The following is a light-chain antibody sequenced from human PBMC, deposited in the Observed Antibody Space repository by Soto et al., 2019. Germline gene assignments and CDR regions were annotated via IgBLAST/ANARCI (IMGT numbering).Light chain of an antibody. V-gene: IGKV1-9*01. J-gene: IGKJ2*01. Sequence: DIQLTQSPSFLSASVGDRVTITCRASQGISSYLAWYQQKPVKAPKLLIYAASTLQSGVPSRFSGSGSGTEFTLTISSRHPEDFATSYCQQLNSYPRTFGQGTKLEIK. CDR2: AAS. CDR1: QGISSY. CDR3: QQLNSYPRT.